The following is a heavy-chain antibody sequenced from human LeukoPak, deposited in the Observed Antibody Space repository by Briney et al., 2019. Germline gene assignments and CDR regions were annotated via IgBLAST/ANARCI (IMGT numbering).Heavy chain of an antibody. J-gene: IGHJ4*02. V-gene: IGHV3-9*01. D-gene: IGHD5-18*01. Sequence: GGSLRLSCAASRFTFDDYAMHWVRQAPGKGLEWVSGISWNSGSIGYADSVKGRFTISRDNAKNSLYLQMNSLRAEDTALYYCAKERYSYGYFDYWGQGTLVTVSS. CDR3: AKERYSYGYFDY. CDR2: ISWNSGSI. CDR1: RFTFDDYA.